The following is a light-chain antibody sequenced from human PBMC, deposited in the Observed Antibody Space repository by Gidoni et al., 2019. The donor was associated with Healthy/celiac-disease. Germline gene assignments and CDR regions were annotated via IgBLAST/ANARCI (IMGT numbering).Light chain of an antibody. CDR1: QSVSSN. Sequence: EIVMTQPPATLSASPGERATPPCRASQSVSSNLACYQQKPGQHPRLLIYGASTRATGIPARCSGSGSWTEFTLTISSLQYEDFAVYYCQQYNNWPPFLTFGGGTKVEIK. CDR3: QQYNNWPPFLT. J-gene: IGKJ4*01. CDR2: GAS. V-gene: IGKV3-15*01.